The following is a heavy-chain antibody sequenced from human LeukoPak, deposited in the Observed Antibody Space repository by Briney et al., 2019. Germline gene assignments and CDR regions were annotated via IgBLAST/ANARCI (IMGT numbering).Heavy chain of an antibody. CDR3: AREGYPPPFDY. V-gene: IGHV3-7*01. Sequence: GGSLRLSCAASGFTFSDYWMSWVRQAPGKGLEWVANIKQDGSEKYFVDSVKGRFTISRDNAKNSLYLLMNSLRAEDTAVYYCAREGYPPPFDYWGQGTLVTVSS. CDR1: GFTFSDYW. D-gene: IGHD3-16*02. J-gene: IGHJ4*02. CDR2: IKQDGSEK.